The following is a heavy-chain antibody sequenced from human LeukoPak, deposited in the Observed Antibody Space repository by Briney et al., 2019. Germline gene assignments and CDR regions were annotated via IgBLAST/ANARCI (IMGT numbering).Heavy chain of an antibody. CDR3: AREVGYCSGGSCYFGFYY. D-gene: IGHD2-15*01. CDR1: GFTFSSYW. Sequence: GGSLRLSCAASGFTFSSYWVSWVRQAPGKGLEWVANIKQDGSEKYYVDSVKGRFTISRDNAKNSLYLQMNSLRAEDTAVYYCAREVGYCSGGSCYFGFYYWGQGTLVTVSS. V-gene: IGHV3-7*03. CDR2: IKQDGSEK. J-gene: IGHJ4*02.